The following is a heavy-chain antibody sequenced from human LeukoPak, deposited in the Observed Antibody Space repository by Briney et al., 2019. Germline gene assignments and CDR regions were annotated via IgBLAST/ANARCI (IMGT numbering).Heavy chain of an antibody. Sequence: GGSLRLSCAASGFTFSNYWMHWVRQAPGKGLVWVSRINSDGINTSYADSVKGRFTISRDNAKNTLNLQMNSLRAEDTAVYYCAKDLWGFVEVAAILDYWGQGTLVTVSS. J-gene: IGHJ4*02. CDR1: GFTFSNYW. CDR2: INSDGINT. CDR3: AKDLWGFVEVAAILDY. D-gene: IGHD2-15*01. V-gene: IGHV3-74*01.